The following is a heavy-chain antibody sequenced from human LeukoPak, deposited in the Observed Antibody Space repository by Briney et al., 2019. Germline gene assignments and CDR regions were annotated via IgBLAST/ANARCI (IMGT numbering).Heavy chain of an antibody. V-gene: IGHV4-34*01. J-gene: IGHJ5*02. Sequence: SETLPLTCAVYGGSFSGYYWSWIRQPPGKGLEWIGEINHSGSTNYNPSLKSRVTISVDTSKNQFSLKLSSVTAADTAVYYCARGLNYMVRGVIRWFDPWGQGTLVTVSS. D-gene: IGHD3-10*01. CDR2: INHSGST. CDR1: GGSFSGYY. CDR3: ARGLNYMVRGVIRWFDP.